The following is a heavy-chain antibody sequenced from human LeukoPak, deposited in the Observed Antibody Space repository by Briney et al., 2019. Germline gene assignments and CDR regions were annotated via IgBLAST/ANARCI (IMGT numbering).Heavy chain of an antibody. Sequence: SETLSLTCAVYGGSFSGYYWSWIRQHPGKGLEWIGEINHSGSTNYNPSLKSRVTISVDTSKNQFSLKLSSVTAADTAVYYCARGYIVVVVAATDSFYDYWGQGTLVNVSS. J-gene: IGHJ4*02. CDR2: INHSGST. CDR1: GGSFSGYY. D-gene: IGHD2-15*01. V-gene: IGHV4-34*01. CDR3: ARGYIVVVVAATDSFYDY.